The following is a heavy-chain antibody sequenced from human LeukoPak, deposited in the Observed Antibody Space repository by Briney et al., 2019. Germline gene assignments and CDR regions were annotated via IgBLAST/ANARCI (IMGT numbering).Heavy chain of an antibody. D-gene: IGHD6-13*01. J-gene: IGHJ1*01. CDR1: GFTFSSYW. CDR2: MNQDGSEK. V-gene: IGHV3-7*03. CDR3: TTPAAGPRAEYSQH. Sequence: GGSLRLSCAASGFTFSSYWMSWVRQAPGKGLEWVANMNQDGSEKYYVDSVKGRFTISRDNAKNSLYLQMNSLRSEDTAVYYCTTPAAGPRAEYSQHWGQGTLVTVSS.